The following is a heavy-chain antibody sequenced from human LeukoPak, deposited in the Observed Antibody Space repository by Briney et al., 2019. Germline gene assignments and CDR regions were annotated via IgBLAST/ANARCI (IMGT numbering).Heavy chain of an antibody. J-gene: IGHJ6*03. Sequence: PSETLSLTCTVSGGSISSYYWSWIRQPPRKGLEWNGDIYYSGSTNYNPSLKSRVTISVDTSKNQFSLKLSSVTAADTAVYYCVAAGTNYYYYYMDVWGKGTTVTVSS. CDR3: VAAGTNYYYYYMDV. V-gene: IGHV4-59*01. CDR2: IYYSGST. CDR1: GGSISSYY. D-gene: IGHD6-13*01.